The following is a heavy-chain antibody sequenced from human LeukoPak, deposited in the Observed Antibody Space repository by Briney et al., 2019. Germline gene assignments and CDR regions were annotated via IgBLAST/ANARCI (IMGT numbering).Heavy chain of an antibody. CDR2: IRYDGSNK. CDR3: AGLWFGERYYYYMDV. J-gene: IGHJ6*03. Sequence: GGSPRLSCAASGFTFSSYGMHWVRQAPGKGLEWVAFIRYDGSNKYYADSVKGRFTISRDNSKNTLYLQVNSLRAEDTAVYYCAGLWFGERYYYYMDVWGKGTTVTVSS. D-gene: IGHD3-10*01. CDR1: GFTFSSYG. V-gene: IGHV3-30*02.